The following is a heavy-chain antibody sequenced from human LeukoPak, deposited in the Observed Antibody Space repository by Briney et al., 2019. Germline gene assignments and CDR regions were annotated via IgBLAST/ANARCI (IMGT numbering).Heavy chain of an antibody. D-gene: IGHD3-9*01. CDR3: ARVYDILTGEQLDY. Sequence: GESLQISCKASGYSFRSFWIGWVRQLPGKGLEWMGVIDPDDSETRYSPSFQGQVTISADKSISTAYLQWSTLKASDSAMYYCARVYDILTGEQLDYWGQGTLVTVSS. J-gene: IGHJ4*02. CDR2: IDPDDSET. V-gene: IGHV5-51*01. CDR1: GYSFRSFW.